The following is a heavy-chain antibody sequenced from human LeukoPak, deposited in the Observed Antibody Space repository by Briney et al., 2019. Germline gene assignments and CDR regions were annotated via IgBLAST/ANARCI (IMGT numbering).Heavy chain of an antibody. D-gene: IGHD3-9*01. J-gene: IGHJ4*02. Sequence: AGGSLRLSCAASGSTFSTYAMHWVRQAPGKGLEFVSGISSNGGNTYYANSLKGRFTISRDNSKNTLYLQMGSLRPEDMAVYHCARVILTGYYYDSWGQGTLVTVSS. CDR1: GSTFSTYA. V-gene: IGHV3-64*01. CDR2: ISSNGGNT. CDR3: ARVILTGYYYDS.